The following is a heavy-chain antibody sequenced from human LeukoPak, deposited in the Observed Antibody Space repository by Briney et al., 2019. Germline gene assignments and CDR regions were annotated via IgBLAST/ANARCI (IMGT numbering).Heavy chain of an antibody. CDR2: IIPIFGTA. CDR3: ASPYCSSTSCYTPTSFDY. Sequence: SVKVSCKASGGTFSSYAISWVRQAPGQGLEWMGGIIPIFGTANYAQKFQGRVTINADESTSTAYMELSSLRSEDTAVYYCASPYCSSTSCYTPTSFDYWGQGTLVTVSS. CDR1: GGTFSSYA. V-gene: IGHV1-69*13. J-gene: IGHJ4*02. D-gene: IGHD2-2*02.